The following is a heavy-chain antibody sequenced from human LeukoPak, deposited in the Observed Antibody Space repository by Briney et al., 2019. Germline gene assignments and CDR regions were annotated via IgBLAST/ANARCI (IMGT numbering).Heavy chain of an antibody. J-gene: IGHJ4*02. CDR2: ISYDGSNK. CDR1: GFTFSSYG. CDR3: AKIGYDSSGYYPNFDY. V-gene: IGHV3-30*18. Sequence: PGGSLRLSCAASGFTFSSYGMHWVRQAPGKGLEWVAVISYDGSNKYYADSVKGRFTISRDNSKNTLYLQMNSLRAEDTAVYYCAKIGYDSSGYYPNFDYWGQGTLVTVSS. D-gene: IGHD3-22*01.